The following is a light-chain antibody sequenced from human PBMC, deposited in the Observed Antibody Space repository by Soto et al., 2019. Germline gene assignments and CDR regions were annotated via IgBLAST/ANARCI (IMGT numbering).Light chain of an antibody. J-gene: IGKJ5*01. Sequence: EIVLTQSPATLSLSPGERATLSCRASQSISGYLGWYQQKPGQAPRLLMYGASSRATGIPDRFSGTGSGTDFTLTISRLEPEDFAVYYCQQYGSSPYTFGLGTRLEIK. CDR3: QQYGSSPYT. CDR2: GAS. V-gene: IGKV3-20*01. CDR1: QSISGY.